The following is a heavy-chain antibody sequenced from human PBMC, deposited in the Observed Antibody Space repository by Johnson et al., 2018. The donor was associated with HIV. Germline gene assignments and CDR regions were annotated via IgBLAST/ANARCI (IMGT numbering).Heavy chain of an antibody. CDR2: ISYDGSNK. J-gene: IGHJ3*02. CDR1: GFTFSSYA. Sequence: MLLVESGGGVVQPGRSLRLSCAASGFTFSSYAMHWVRQAPGKGLEWVAVISYDGSNKYYADSVKGRFTISRDNSKNTLYLQMNSLRAEDTAVYYCARERLRAGAFDIWDQGTMVTVSS. V-gene: IGHV3-30-3*01. CDR3: ARERLRAGAFDI. D-gene: IGHD6-13*01.